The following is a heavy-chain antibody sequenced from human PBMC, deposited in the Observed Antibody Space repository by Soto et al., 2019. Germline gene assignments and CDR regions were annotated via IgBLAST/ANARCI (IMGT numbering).Heavy chain of an antibody. D-gene: IGHD3-10*01. CDR3: ARRDYYGSGSPTAYYFDY. V-gene: IGHV1-18*01. CDR2: ISAYNGNT. CDR1: GYTFTSYG. Sequence: ASVKVSCKASGYTFTSYGISWVRQAPGQGLEWMGWISAYNGNTNYAQKLQGRVTMTTDTSTSTAYMELRSLRSDDTAVYYCARRDYYGSGSPTAYYFDYWGQGTLVTVSS. J-gene: IGHJ4*02.